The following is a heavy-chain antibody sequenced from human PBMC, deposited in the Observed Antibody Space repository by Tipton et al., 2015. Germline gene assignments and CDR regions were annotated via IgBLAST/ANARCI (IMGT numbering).Heavy chain of an antibody. J-gene: IGHJ4*02. CDR3: ARDGVASSCEY. CDR1: GYTFTRHG. CDR2: ISTYSGNA. Sequence: QLVQSGGEVKKPGASVKVSCKASGYTFTRHGISWVRQAPGQGLEWMGWISTYSGNANYPQKVQGRVTMTTDTSTSTAYMELRSLRSDDTAVYYCARDGVASSCEYWGQGTLVTVSS. D-gene: IGHD2-2*01. V-gene: IGHV1-18*01.